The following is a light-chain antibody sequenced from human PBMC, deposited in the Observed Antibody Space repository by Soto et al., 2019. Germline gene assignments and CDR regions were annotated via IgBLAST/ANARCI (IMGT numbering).Light chain of an antibody. CDR1: RDIAHY. V-gene: IGKV1-33*01. J-gene: IGKJ4*01. CDR3: QQYDDLPLT. Sequence: DIQLTQSPSSLSASVGDRITITCQASRDIAHYLSWYQQKPGKAPQLLVYDASKLQTGVPSRFSGSASGTDFTVAISSLQPEDRATYFCQQYDDLPLTVGGGTKGEIK. CDR2: DAS.